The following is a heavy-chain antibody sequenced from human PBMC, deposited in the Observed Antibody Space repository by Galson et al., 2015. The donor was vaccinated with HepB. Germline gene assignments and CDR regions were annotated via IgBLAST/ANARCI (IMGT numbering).Heavy chain of an antibody. CDR3: VRDLTATPVEDY. CDR2: INPNSGDT. CDR1: GYTFTGHY. Sequence: SVKVSCKASGYTFTGHYMHWVRQAPGQGLEWMGWINPNSGDTNYGQKFLDKITLTTDTSISTAYMELSRLRFDDTAVYYCVRDLTATPVEDYWGQGTLVTVSS. V-gene: IGHV1-2*02. J-gene: IGHJ4*02. D-gene: IGHD5-18*01.